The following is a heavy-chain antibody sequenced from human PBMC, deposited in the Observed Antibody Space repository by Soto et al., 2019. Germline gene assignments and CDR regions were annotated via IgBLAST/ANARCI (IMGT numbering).Heavy chain of an antibody. CDR3: ARARFDYWRNIYYGLEV. D-gene: IGHD3-3*01. J-gene: IGHJ6*01. CDR2: ITHGGST. CDR1: GGSFSAYS. V-gene: IGHV4-34*01. Sequence: SETLSLTGGVYGGSFSAYSWTWLRQSPWKGLEWIGEITHGGSTDYNPALKSRLVMSVDTSKNQFSLRVTSVTAADAAVYFCARARFDYWRNIYYGLEVSGRGTTVAFCS.